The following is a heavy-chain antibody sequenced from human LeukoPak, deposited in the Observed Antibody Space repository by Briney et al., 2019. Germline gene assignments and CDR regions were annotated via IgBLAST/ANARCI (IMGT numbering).Heavy chain of an antibody. CDR1: GGSISSYY. D-gene: IGHD4/OR15-4a*01. V-gene: IGHV4-4*07. CDR3: ARAIGGYGDYGPYWFDP. Sequence: PSETLSLTCTVYGGSISSYYWSWIRQPAGKGLEWSGRIYTSGSTNYNSSLKSRVTMSIDTPKTQFSLKLSSVTAADTAVYYCARAIGGYGDYGPYWFDPWGQGTLVTVSS. CDR2: IYTSGST. J-gene: IGHJ5*02.